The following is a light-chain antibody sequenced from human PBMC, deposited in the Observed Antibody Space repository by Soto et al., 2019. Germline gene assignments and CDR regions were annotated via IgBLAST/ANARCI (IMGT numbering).Light chain of an antibody. CDR2: DAS. J-gene: IGKJ3*01. CDR3: QQYGSSPGLFT. CDR1: QSVSSTY. Sequence: EIVLTQSPGTLSLSPGDRATLSCRASQSVSSTYLAWYQQKPGQAPRLLIYDASSRATGIPDRFSGSGSGTDFTLTISRREPEDFAVYYCQQYGSSPGLFTFGPGTKVDIK. V-gene: IGKV3-20*01.